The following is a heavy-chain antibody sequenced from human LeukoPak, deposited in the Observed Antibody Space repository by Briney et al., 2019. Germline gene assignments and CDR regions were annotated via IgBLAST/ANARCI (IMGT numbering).Heavy chain of an antibody. CDR2: IKEDGSDK. J-gene: IGHJ3*02. Sequence: SGGSLRLSCATSGFIFSSYAMSWVRQAPGKGLEWMANIKEDGSDKHYVDAGKGRFTISRDNAKNSLYLQMNSLRAEDTAVYYCARERPAAASAFDIWGLGTMVTVSS. V-gene: IGHV3-7*01. CDR1: GFIFSSYA. D-gene: IGHD6-13*01. CDR3: ARERPAAASAFDI.